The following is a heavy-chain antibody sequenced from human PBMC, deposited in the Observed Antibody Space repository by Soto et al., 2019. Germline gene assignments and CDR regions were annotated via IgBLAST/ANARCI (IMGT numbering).Heavy chain of an antibody. Sequence: GGSLRLSCAASGFTFSTYAMNWVRQAPGKGLEWVSAISVSGSNTYYVDSVKGRFTISRDNSKNTLYLQMNSLRAEDTAVYYCAKFSAASKLTLFDYWGQGTLVTVSS. CDR1: GFTFSTYA. D-gene: IGHD2-2*01. V-gene: IGHV3-23*01. CDR3: AKFSAASKLTLFDY. CDR2: ISVSGSNT. J-gene: IGHJ4*02.